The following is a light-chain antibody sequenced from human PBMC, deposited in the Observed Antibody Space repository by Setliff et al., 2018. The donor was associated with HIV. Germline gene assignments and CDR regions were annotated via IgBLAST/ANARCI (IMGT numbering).Light chain of an antibody. V-gene: IGLV1-44*01. Sequence: QSVLTQLPSASGTPGQRVTISCSGSSSNIGSNTVNWYQQLPGTAPKLLIYRNNQRPSGVPDRFSGSKSGTSASLAISGLQSEDEADYYCAAWDDSLNGYVFGTGTKVTVL. J-gene: IGLJ1*01. CDR1: SSNIGSNT. CDR2: RNN. CDR3: AAWDDSLNGYV.